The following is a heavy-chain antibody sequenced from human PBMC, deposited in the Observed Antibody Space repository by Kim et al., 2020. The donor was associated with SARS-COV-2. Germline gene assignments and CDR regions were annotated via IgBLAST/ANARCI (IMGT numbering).Heavy chain of an antibody. V-gene: IGHV1-2*02. D-gene: IGHD6-6*01. CDR1: GYTFTGYY. Sequence: ASVKVSCKASGYTFTGYYMHWVRQAPGQGLEWMGWINPNSGGTNYAQKFQGRVTMTRDTSISTAYMELSRLRSDDTAVYYCARDPPGIAARPRGWFDPWGQGTLVTVSS. CDR3: ARDPPGIAARPRGWFDP. J-gene: IGHJ5*02. CDR2: INPNSGGT.